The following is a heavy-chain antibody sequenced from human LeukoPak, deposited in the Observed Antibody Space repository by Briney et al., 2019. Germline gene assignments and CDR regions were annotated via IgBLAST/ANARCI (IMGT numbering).Heavy chain of an antibody. V-gene: IGHV3-21*01. CDR3: ARVFYGDLDGYPILGGAHFDY. D-gene: IGHD5-24*01. Sequence: GGSLRLSCAASGFTFSSYSMNWVRQAPGKGLEWVSSISSSSSYIYYADSVKGRFTISRDNAKNSLYLQMNSLRAEDTAVYYCARVFYGDLDGYPILGGAHFDYWGQGTLVTVSS. CDR2: ISSSSSYI. J-gene: IGHJ4*02. CDR1: GFTFSSYS.